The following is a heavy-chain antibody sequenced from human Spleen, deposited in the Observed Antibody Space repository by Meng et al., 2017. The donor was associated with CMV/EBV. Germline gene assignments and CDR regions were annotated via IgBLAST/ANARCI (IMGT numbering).Heavy chain of an antibody. V-gene: IGHV3-30-3*01. Sequence: SCAASFFSFVCLAMVWGGQERGKGLEWVASISYDGDNRRYADSVKGRFTIYRDDSKNTVSLQMRSLRVEDTAVYYCARESNYNVLDYWGQGSLVTVSS. D-gene: IGHD1-7*01. CDR1: FFSFVCLA. CDR2: ISYDGDNR. J-gene: IGHJ4*02. CDR3: ARESNYNVLDY.